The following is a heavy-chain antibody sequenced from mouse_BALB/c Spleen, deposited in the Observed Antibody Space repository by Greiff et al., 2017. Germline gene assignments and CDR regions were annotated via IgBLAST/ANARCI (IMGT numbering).Heavy chain of an antibody. D-gene: IGHD6-1*01. V-gene: IGHV1-54*01. J-gene: IGHJ4*01. Sequence: QVQLKESGAELVRPGTSVKVSCKASGYAFTNYLIEWVKQRPGQGLEWIGVINPGSGGTNYNEKFKGKATLTADKSSSTAYMQLSSLTSDDSAVYFCARSPASAMDYWGQGTSVTVSS. CDR1: GYAFTNYL. CDR2: INPGSGGT. CDR3: ARSPASAMDY.